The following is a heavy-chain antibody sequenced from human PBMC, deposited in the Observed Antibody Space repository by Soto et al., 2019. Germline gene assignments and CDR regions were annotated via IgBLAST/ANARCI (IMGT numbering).Heavy chain of an antibody. CDR3: ASLNDDYVGPNYYYYGMDV. Sequence: QVQLVQSGAEVKKPGSSVKVSCKASGGTFSSYAISWVRQAPGQGLEWMGGIIPIFGTANYAQKFQGRVTITADESTSTAYMELSSLRSEDTAVFYCASLNDDYVGPNYYYYGMDVCGQGTTVTVSS. CDR2: IIPIFGTA. V-gene: IGHV1-69*01. J-gene: IGHJ6*02. D-gene: IGHD4-17*01. CDR1: GGTFSSYA.